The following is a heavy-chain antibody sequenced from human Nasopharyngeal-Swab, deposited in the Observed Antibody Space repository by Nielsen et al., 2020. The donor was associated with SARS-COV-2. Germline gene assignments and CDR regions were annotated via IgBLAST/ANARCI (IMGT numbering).Heavy chain of an antibody. CDR3: ARDKDYYGSGPHWYFDL. CDR2: INPNSGGT. Sequence: ASVKVSCKASGYTFTSYGISWVRQAPGQGLEWMGWINPNSGGTNYAQKFQGRVTMTRDTSISTAYMELSRLRSDDTAVYYCARDKDYYGSGPHWYFDLWGRGTLVTVSS. V-gene: IGHV1-2*02. D-gene: IGHD3-10*01. J-gene: IGHJ2*01. CDR1: GYTFTSYG.